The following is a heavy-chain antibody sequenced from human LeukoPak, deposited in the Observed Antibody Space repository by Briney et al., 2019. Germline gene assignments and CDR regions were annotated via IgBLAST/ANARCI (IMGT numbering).Heavy chain of an antibody. V-gene: IGHV1-24*01. D-gene: IGHD3-22*01. CDR2: FDPEDGET. J-gene: IGHJ4*02. Sequence: ASVKVSCKVSGYTLTELSMHWVRQAPGKGREWMGGFDPEDGETIYAQKFQGRVTMTEDTSTDTAYMELSSLRSEDTAVYYCATWGNSKYYYDSSGYYSDYWGQGTLVTVSS. CDR1: GYTLTELS. CDR3: ATWGNSKYYYDSSGYYSDY.